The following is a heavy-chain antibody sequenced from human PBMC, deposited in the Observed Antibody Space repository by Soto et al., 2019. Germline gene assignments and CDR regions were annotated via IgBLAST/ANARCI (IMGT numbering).Heavy chain of an antibody. CDR3: ARGVHYDSSGYYYFY. D-gene: IGHD3-22*01. J-gene: IGHJ4*02. Sequence: QVQLVQSGAEVKKPGSSVKVSCKASGGTFSTYAIDWVRQAPGQGLEWMGGIIPLFGTAKYAQNFQGRITINADESTNTSYMELRSLRTQATAVYYCARGVHYDSSGYYYFYWGQGTLVTVSS. CDR2: IIPLFGTA. CDR1: GGTFSTYA. V-gene: IGHV1-69*01.